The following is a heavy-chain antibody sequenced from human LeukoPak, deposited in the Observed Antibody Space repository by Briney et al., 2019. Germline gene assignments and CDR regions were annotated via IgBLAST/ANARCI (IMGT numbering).Heavy chain of an antibody. D-gene: IGHD4-11*01. CDR3: AKDSVRTTVTTPLDY. V-gene: IGHV3-30*02. CDR1: GFTFSSYG. J-gene: IGHJ4*02. Sequence: GGSLRLSCAASGFTFSSYGMHWVRQAPGKGLEWVAFIRYDGSNKYYADSVKGRFTISRDNSKNTLYLQMNSLRAKDTAVYYCAKDSVRTTVTTPLDYWGQGTLVTVSS. CDR2: IRYDGSNK.